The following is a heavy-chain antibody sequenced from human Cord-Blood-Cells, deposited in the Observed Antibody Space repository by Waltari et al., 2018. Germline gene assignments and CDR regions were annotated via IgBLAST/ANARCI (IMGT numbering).Heavy chain of an antibody. D-gene: IGHD1-26*01. J-gene: IGHJ2*01. CDR2: IYPGDSDT. V-gene: IGHV5-51*01. CDR1: GYSFTSYW. CDR3: ASWGWEAGWYFDL. Sequence: EVQLVQSGAEVKKPGESLKISCKGSGYSFTSYWIVWLRPMPGKGLEWMGIIYPGDSDTRYRPSFQGQVTISADKSISTAYLQWSSLKASDTAMYYCASWGWEAGWYFDLWGRGTLVTVSS.